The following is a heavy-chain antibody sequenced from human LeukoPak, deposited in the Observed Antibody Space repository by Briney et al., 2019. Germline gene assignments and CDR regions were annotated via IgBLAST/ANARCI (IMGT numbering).Heavy chain of an antibody. J-gene: IGHJ4*02. V-gene: IGHV3-30*18. D-gene: IGHD6-13*01. CDR3: AKDQYARSWYEDY. CDR1: GFTFSSYA. CDR2: ISYDGSNN. Sequence: GGSLRLSCAASGFTFSSYARRWVRQAPGKGLEWVAYISYDGSNNHYADSVKGRFTISRDNSKNTLYLQMNSLRAEDTAVYYCAKDQYARSWYEDYWGQGTLVIVSS.